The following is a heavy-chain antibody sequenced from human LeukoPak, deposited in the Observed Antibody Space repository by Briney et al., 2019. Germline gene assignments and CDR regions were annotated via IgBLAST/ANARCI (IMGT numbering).Heavy chain of an antibody. D-gene: IGHD2-2*01. V-gene: IGHV3-21*01. CDR3: ARDLLTASRAKRYCSSTSCFALDY. CDR1: GFTFSSYE. J-gene: IGHJ4*02. Sequence: PGGSLRLSCAASGFTFSSYEMNWVRQAPGKGREWVSSISSSSSYIYYADSVKGRFTISRDNAKNSLYLQMNSLRAEDTAVYYCARDLLTASRAKRYCSSTSCFALDYWGQGTLVTVSS. CDR2: ISSSSSYI.